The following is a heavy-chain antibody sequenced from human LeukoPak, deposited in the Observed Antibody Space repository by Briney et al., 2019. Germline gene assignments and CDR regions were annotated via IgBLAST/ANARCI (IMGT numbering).Heavy chain of an antibody. V-gene: IGHV3-48*01. J-gene: IGHJ4*02. Sequence: GRRLRLSCAASGFTVRTYSMGRVPQAPGHGLEWVSYIGRTAIYAVSVRGRFTISRDNAENSLYQQMNSLRAEDTAVYYCARDGPPTGAGDFDYWGQGTPVTVSS. CDR2: IGRTAI. CDR1: GFTVRTYS. CDR3: ARDGPPTGAGDFDY. D-gene: IGHD3-10*01.